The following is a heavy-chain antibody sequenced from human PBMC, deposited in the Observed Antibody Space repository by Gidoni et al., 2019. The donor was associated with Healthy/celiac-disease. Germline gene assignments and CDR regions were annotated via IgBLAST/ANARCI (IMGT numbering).Heavy chain of an antibody. V-gene: IGHV4-59*01. J-gene: IGHJ4*02. D-gene: IGHD6-19*01. Sequence: QVHLPEWGAGLVTPSPTLSLTYTVSGGPISSNYWSWIRQPPGKGLEWIGYIYYSGSTNYNPSLKSRVTISLDTSKNQFSLKLSSVTAADTAEYYCAGGLSSIAVAGACYFDYWGQGTLVTVSS. CDR1: GGPISSNY. CDR3: AGGLSSIAVAGACYFDY. CDR2: IYYSGST.